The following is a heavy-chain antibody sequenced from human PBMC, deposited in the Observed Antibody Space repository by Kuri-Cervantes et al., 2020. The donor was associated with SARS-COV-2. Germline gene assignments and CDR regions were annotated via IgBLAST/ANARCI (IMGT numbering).Heavy chain of an antibody. CDR2: ISSSSSYI. CDR1: GFTFSSYA. V-gene: IGHV3-21*01. J-gene: IGHJ6*03. Sequence: GESLKISCAASGFTFSSYAMNWVRQAPGKGLEWVSSISSSSSYIYYADSVKGRFTISRDSAKNSLYLQMNSLRAEDTAVYYCARDFEEYDILVDYYYYYMDVWGKGTTVTVSS. D-gene: IGHD3-10*01. CDR3: ARDFEEYDILVDYYYYYMDV.